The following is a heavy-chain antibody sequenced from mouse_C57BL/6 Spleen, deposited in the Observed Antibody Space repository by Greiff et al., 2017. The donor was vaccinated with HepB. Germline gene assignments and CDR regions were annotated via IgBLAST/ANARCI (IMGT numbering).Heavy chain of an antibody. Sequence: QVQLKQPGAELVKPGASVKMSCKASGYTFTSYWITWVKQRPGQGLEWIGDIYPGSGSTNYNEKFKSKATLTVDTSSSTAYMQLSSLTSEDSAVYYWARGDYGSRGGYYAMDYWGQGTSVTVSS. V-gene: IGHV1-55*01. D-gene: IGHD1-1*01. CDR3: ARGDYGSRGGYYAMDY. CDR1: GYTFTSYW. CDR2: IYPGSGST. J-gene: IGHJ4*01.